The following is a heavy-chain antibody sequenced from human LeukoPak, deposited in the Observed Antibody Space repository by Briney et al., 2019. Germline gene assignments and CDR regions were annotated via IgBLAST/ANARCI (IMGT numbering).Heavy chain of an antibody. D-gene: IGHD1-26*01. CDR1: GFTFDDYG. J-gene: IGHJ4*02. CDR3: ARGIVGATFDY. Sequence: GGSLRLSCAASGFTFDDYGMSWVRQAPGKGLEWVSGINWNGGSTGYADSVKGRFTISRDNAKNSPYLQMNSLRAEDTALYHCARGIVGATFDYWGQGTLVTVSS. V-gene: IGHV3-20*01. CDR2: INWNGGST.